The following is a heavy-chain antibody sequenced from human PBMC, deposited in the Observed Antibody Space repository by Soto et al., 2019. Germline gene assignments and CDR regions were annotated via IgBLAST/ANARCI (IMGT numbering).Heavy chain of an antibody. CDR3: AKSQEVGAHFFDS. CDR1: GFTFSSYA. CDR2: ISGGGEDT. D-gene: IGHD2-15*01. V-gene: IGHV3-23*01. J-gene: IGHJ4*02. Sequence: PGGSLRLSCAASGFTFSSYAMNWVRQVPGKGLECVSAISGGGEDTSYADSVKGRFTVSRDNAKNSLSLQMNSLRAGDMAVYFCAKSQEVGAHFFDSWGQGTQVTVSS.